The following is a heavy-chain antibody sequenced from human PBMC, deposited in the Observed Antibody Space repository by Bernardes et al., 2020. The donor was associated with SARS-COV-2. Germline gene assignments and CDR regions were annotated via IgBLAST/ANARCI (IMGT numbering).Heavy chain of an antibody. CDR1: GYTLTELS. V-gene: IGHV1-24*01. CDR3: ATADYYDRIGAFDI. J-gene: IGHJ3*02. Sequence: ASVKVSCKVSGYTLTELSMHWVRQAPGKGLEWMGGFDPEDGETIYAQKFQGRVTMTEDTSTDTAYMELSSLRSDDTAVYYCATADYYDRIGAFDIWGQGTMVTVSS. D-gene: IGHD3-22*01. CDR2: FDPEDGET.